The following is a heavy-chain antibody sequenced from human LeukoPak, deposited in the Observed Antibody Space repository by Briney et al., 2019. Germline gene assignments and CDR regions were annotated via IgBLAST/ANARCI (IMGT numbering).Heavy chain of an antibody. CDR1: GYTFTSYD. D-gene: IGHD6-13*01. V-gene: IGHV1-8*03. CDR3: ARGLGSSWYSYYYMDV. J-gene: IGHJ6*03. Sequence: ASVKVSCKASGYTFTSYDINWVRQATGQGLEGMGWMNPNSGNTGYAQKFQGRVTITRNTSISTAYMELSSLRSEDTAVYYCARGLGSSWYSYYYMDVWGKGTTVTVSS. CDR2: MNPNSGNT.